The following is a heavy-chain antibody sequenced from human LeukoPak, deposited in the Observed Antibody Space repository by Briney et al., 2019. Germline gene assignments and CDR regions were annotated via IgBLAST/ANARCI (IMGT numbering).Heavy chain of an antibody. J-gene: IGHJ4*02. CDR1: GYTFTGYY. V-gene: IGHV1-2*02. Sequence: ASVKVSCKASGYTFTGYYMHWVRQAPGQGLEWMGWINPNSGGTNYAQRFQGRVTVTRDTSISTAYRELSRLTCDDTAVYYCARGALEGYDFWGQGTLVTVSS. CDR3: ARGALEGYDF. D-gene: IGHD1-1*01. CDR2: INPNSGGT.